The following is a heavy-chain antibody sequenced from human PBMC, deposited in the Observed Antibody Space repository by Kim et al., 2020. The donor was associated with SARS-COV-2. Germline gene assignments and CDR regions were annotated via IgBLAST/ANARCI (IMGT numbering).Heavy chain of an antibody. CDR2: FDPEDGET. CDR3: ATSAADGRLYWFAP. J-gene: IGHJ5*02. CDR1: GYTLTELS. D-gene: IGHD6-13*01. Sequence: ASVKVSCKVSGYTLTELSMHWVRQAPGKGLEWMGGFDPEDGETIYAQKFQGRATMTEDPSTDTAYMELSSLRSENTAVYYCATSAADGRLYWFAPWGQGTLVTVSS. V-gene: IGHV1-24*01.